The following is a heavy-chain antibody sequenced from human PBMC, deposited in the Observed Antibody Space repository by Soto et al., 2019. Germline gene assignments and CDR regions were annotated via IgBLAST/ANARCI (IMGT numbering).Heavy chain of an antibody. CDR1: GYSLSSSDYY. J-gene: IGHJ6*02. Sequence: LSLTCSVSGYSLSSSDYYWAWIRQSPGKGLEWIGSMFYSGLTYYNPSLKGRVTLSVDTSKNQFSVRLNSVTAADTAVYYCAPLSVSLSGPYGIHVWGQGTTVTVSS. CDR3: APLSVSLSGPYGIHV. D-gene: IGHD2-15*01. V-gene: IGHV4-39*01. CDR2: MFYSGLT.